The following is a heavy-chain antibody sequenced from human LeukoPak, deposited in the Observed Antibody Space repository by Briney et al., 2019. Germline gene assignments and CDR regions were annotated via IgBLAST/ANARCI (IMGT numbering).Heavy chain of an antibody. D-gene: IGHD1-7*01. V-gene: IGHV3-23*01. Sequence: GGSLRLSCAASGFTFSSYAMRWVRQAPGKGLEWVSAISGSGGSTFYADSAKGRFTISRGNPKNMLYLQMNSLRAEDTAVYYCAREGPIPATRDQISNWFDPWGQGTLVTVSS. CDR1: GFTFSSYA. CDR2: ISGSGGST. CDR3: AREGPIPATRDQISNWFDP. J-gene: IGHJ5*02.